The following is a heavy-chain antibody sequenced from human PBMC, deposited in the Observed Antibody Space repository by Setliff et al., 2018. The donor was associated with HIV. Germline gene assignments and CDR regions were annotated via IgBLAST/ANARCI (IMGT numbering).Heavy chain of an antibody. CDR3: ARVRSYGSAYDAFDV. CDR1: GASIGRRSDC. Sequence: SETLSLTCTVSGASIGRRSDCWGWIRQPPGKGLEWIGSFYYSWNTYYNPSLKSRVTISVDTSKNQFSLKLSSVIAADTAVYYCARVRSYGSAYDAFDVWGPGTMVTVSS. D-gene: IGHD3-10*01. CDR2: FYYSWNT. J-gene: IGHJ3*01. V-gene: IGHV4-39*01.